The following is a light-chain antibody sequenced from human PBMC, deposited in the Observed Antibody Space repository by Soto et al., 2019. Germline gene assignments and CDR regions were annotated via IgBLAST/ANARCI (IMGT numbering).Light chain of an antibody. V-gene: IGKV3-20*01. CDR3: HHYITSLWT. J-gene: IGKJ1*01. CDR2: GVS. CDR1: QSLTNNN. Sequence: EIVLTQSPGTLSLSPGERATLSCRASQSLTNNNLAWYQQKPGQAPRLLIHGVSTRAIGIPDRFTGGGSETDFTLTITKVEPEDFAVYYCHHYITSLWTFGQGTRVEIK.